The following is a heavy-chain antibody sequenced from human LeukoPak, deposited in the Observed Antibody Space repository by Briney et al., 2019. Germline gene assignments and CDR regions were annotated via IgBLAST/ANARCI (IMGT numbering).Heavy chain of an antibody. V-gene: IGHV4-31*03. Sequence: SETLSLTCTVSGASISSGGYYWGWIRQHPGKGLEWIGYIYYTGSTYYNPSLRSRIFISVDTARNQFSLQLRSVTAADTAVYYCASHCSGGTCYRYFFDYWGQGTQVTVSS. D-gene: IGHD2-15*01. CDR1: GASISSGGYY. J-gene: IGHJ4*02. CDR2: IYYTGST. CDR3: ASHCSGGTCYRYFFDY.